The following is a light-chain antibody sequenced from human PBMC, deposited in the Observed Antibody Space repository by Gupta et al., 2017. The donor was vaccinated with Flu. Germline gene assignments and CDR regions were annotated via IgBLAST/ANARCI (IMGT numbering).Light chain of an antibody. V-gene: IGKV1-39*01. J-gene: IGKJ1*01. CDR1: QSISNH. Sequence: SSLSASAGDRVTITCRASQSISNHLNWYQQKPGKAPKVLIYAASNLQSGVPSRFTGSGSDTVFTLTISSLQPEDFATYYCQQGYTTPPQTFGQGTVVEIK. CDR3: QQGYTTPPQT. CDR2: AAS.